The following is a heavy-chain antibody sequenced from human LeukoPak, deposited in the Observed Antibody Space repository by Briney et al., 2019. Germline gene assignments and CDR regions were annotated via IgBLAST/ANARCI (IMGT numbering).Heavy chain of an antibody. Sequence: YPSETLSLTRAVYGGSFSGYYWSWIRQPPGKGLEWIGSIYYSGSTYYNPSLKSRVTISVDTSKNQFSLKLSSVTAADTAVYYCATYGPILEWLSHFDYWGQGTLVTVSS. CDR2: IYYSGST. V-gene: IGHV4-34*01. CDR3: ATYGPILEWLSHFDY. CDR1: GGSFSGYY. D-gene: IGHD3-3*01. J-gene: IGHJ4*02.